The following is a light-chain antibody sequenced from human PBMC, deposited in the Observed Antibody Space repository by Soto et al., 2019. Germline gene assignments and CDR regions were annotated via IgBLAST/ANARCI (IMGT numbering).Light chain of an antibody. CDR1: SSDVCGYDY. Sequence: QSALTQPASVSGSPGQSITFSCTGTSSDVCGYDYVSWYQQHPGNAPKLMIYDVNNRPSGVSNRFSGSKSGNTASLTISGLQAEDEADYYCSSYTSSSTLVYVFGTGTKVTVL. V-gene: IGLV2-14*03. CDR3: SSYTSSSTLVYV. J-gene: IGLJ1*01. CDR2: DVN.